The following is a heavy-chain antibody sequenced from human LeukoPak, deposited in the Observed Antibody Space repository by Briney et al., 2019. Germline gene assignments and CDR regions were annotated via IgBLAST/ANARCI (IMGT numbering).Heavy chain of an antibody. CDR1: GFTFSSYG. J-gene: IGHJ4*02. Sequence: GGSLRLSCAASGFTFSSYGMHWVRQAPGKGLEWVSFIRGDGGSKYYADSVKGRFTISRDNSKNTLYLQMNSLRAEDTAVYYCAKDLHYGDYLGGWDYWGQGTLVTVSS. V-gene: IGHV3-30*02. CDR2: IRGDGGSK. D-gene: IGHD4-17*01. CDR3: AKDLHYGDYLGGWDY.